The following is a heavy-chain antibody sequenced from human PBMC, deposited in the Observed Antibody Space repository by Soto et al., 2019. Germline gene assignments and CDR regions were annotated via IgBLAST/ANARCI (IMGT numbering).Heavy chain of an antibody. V-gene: IGHV3-23*01. CDR2: ISGSGGST. CDR1: GFTFSSYA. CDR3: AKDLTLWSGYPEPRTMSPFDI. J-gene: IGHJ3*02. D-gene: IGHD3-3*01. Sequence: GGSLRLSCAASGFTFSSYAMSWVRQAPGKGLEWVSAISGSGGSTYYADSGKGRFTISRDNSKNTLYLQMNSLRAEDTAVYYCAKDLTLWSGYPEPRTMSPFDIWGQGTMVTVSS.